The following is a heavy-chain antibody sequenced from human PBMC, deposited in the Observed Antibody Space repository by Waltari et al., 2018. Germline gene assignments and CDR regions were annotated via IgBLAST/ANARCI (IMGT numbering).Heavy chain of an antibody. CDR1: GNSISSPYY. CDR2: IYHSGNT. D-gene: IGHD1-26*01. V-gene: IGHV4-38-2*02. Sequence: GPGLVKPSETLSLTCTVSGNSISSPYYWGWIRQPPGKGLEWIGNIYHSGNTYYNPSLKSRVTLSVDTSKNQFSLKLNSVTAADTAVYYCARGPPIVGAMDYWGQGTLVTVSS. CDR3: ARGPPIVGAMDY. J-gene: IGHJ4*02.